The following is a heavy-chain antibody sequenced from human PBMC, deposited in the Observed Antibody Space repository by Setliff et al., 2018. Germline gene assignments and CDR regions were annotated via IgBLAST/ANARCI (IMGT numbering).Heavy chain of an antibody. J-gene: IGHJ3*01. Sequence: PGGSLRLSCVASGFTFSDHYMDWVRQAPGKGLEWIGHIKSKTDGGTTDYAAPVKGRFTISRDDSKNTLYLQMNSLKTEDTAIYYCARYSKLPRAFDVWGQGTMVTVSS. V-gene: IGHV3-15*01. CDR3: ARYSKLPRAFDV. D-gene: IGHD2-15*01. CDR2: IKSKTDGGTT. CDR1: GFTFSDHY.